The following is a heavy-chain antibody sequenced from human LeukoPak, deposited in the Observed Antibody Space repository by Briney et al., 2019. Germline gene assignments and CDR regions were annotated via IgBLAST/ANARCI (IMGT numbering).Heavy chain of an antibody. V-gene: IGHV4-34*01. J-gene: IGHJ6*03. Sequence: PSETLSLTCAVYGGSFSGYYWSWIRQPPGKGLEWIAEINHSGSTNYNPSLKSRVTISVDTSKNQFSLKLSSVTAADTAVYYCATIAAADKYYHYYYMDVWGKGTTVTVSS. CDR2: INHSGST. CDR1: GGSFSGYY. CDR3: ATIAAADKYYHYYYMDV. D-gene: IGHD6-13*01.